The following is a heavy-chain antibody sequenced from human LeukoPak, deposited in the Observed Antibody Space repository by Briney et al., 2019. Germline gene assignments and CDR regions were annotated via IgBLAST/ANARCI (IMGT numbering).Heavy chain of an antibody. D-gene: IGHD3-3*01. Sequence: SETLSLTCTVSGGSISSSSYYWGWIRQPPGKGLEWIGSIYYSGSTYYNPSLKSRVTMSVDTSKNQFSLKLSSVTAADTAVYYCARGIYDFWSGPSYYYMDVWGKGTTVTVSS. CDR2: IYYSGST. CDR1: GGSISSSSYY. J-gene: IGHJ6*03. V-gene: IGHV4-39*07. CDR3: ARGIYDFWSGPSYYYMDV.